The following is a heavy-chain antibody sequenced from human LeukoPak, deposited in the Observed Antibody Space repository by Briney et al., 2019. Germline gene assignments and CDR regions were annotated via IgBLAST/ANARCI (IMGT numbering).Heavy chain of an antibody. CDR1: GGTFSGYA. Sequence: ASVKVSCKASGGTFSGYAISWVRQAPGQGLEWMGGIIPIFGTANYAQKFQGRVTITADESTSTAYMELSSLRSEDTAVYYCARDRDCSSTSCYDYWGQGTLVTVSS. V-gene: IGHV1-69*01. D-gene: IGHD2-2*01. CDR3: ARDRDCSSTSCYDY. J-gene: IGHJ4*02. CDR2: IIPIFGTA.